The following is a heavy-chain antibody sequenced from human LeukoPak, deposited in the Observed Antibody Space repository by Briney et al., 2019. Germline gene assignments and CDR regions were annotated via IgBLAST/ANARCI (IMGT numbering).Heavy chain of an antibody. D-gene: IGHD6-19*01. V-gene: IGHV3-66*02. CDR1: GFTVSDNY. J-gene: IGHJ4*02. CDR2: IYRGGGT. Sequence: GGSLRLSCAASGFTVSDNYMSWVRQAPGKRLEWVSLIYRGGGTSYADSVKGRFTISRDNSKNTLYLQMNSLRAEDTAVYYCARSGAVAGLDYWGQGTLVTVSS. CDR3: ARSGAVAGLDY.